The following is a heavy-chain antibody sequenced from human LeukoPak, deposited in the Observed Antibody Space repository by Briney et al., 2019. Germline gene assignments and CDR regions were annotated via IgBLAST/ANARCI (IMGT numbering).Heavy chain of an antibody. Sequence: GGSLGLSCAASGSTFSSFAMTWVRQAPGKGLEWVSTVSGSAGRTDYADSVKGRFTISRDNLKNTLYLQMNGLRAEDTAVYYCAKNRGHCVDGVCHNYYYMDVWGRGTTVTVSS. CDR3: AKNRGHCVDGVCHNYYYMDV. CDR1: GSTFSSFA. D-gene: IGHD2-8*02. CDR2: VSGSAGRT. J-gene: IGHJ6*03. V-gene: IGHV3-23*01.